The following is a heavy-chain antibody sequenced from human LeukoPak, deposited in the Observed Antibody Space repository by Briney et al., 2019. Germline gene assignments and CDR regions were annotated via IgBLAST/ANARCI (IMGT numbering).Heavy chain of an antibody. Sequence: GGSLRLSCAASGFSFSDYYMSWIRQAPGKGLGWVSYISSSGSTIYYADSVKGRFTISRDNAKNSLYLQMNSLRAEDTAVYYCARALTSNWFDPWGQGTLVTVSS. V-gene: IGHV3-11*04. CDR3: ARALTSNWFDP. CDR1: GFSFSDYY. D-gene: IGHD3-16*01. CDR2: ISSSGSTI. J-gene: IGHJ5*02.